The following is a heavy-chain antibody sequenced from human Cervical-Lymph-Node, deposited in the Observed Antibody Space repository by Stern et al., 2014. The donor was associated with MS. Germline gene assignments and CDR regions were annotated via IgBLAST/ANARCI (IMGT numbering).Heavy chain of an antibody. V-gene: IGHV3-48*02. CDR2: VINSGPAI. CDR3: VRTWRENTFDA. CDR1: GFNLRDYS. J-gene: IGHJ4*02. D-gene: IGHD5-24*01. Sequence: VQLVESGGDLGQPGGSLRLSCPASGFNLRDYSMSWVRQAPGKGLEWISFVINSGPAICCADSVKGRFTISRDMASNSLYLQMNSLRDEDTAVYYCVRTWRENTFDAWGQGILVTVSS.